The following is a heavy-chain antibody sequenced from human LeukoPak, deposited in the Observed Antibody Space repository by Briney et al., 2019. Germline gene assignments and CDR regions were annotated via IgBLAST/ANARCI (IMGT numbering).Heavy chain of an antibody. D-gene: IGHD2-21*02. V-gene: IGHV3-74*01. J-gene: IGHJ4*02. Sequence: GGSLRLSCTASGFTFSNFWMHWVRQAPGKGLEWVSRINDDGRSTSYADSVKGRFTISRDNAKNTVYLQMNTLRAEDTAVYYCARAYCGGDCYSRAMDYWGQGTLVTVSS. CDR1: GFTFSNFW. CDR3: ARAYCGGDCYSRAMDY. CDR2: INDDGRST.